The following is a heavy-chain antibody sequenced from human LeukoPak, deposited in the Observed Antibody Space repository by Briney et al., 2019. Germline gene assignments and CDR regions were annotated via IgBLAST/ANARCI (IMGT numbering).Heavy chain of an antibody. CDR3: ARGYCSGGSCYSVENWFDP. V-gene: IGHV1-69*05. Sequence: SVKVSCKASGGTFSSYAISWVRQAPGQGLEWMGGIIPIFGTANYAQKFQGRVTITTDESTSTAYMELSRLRSEDTAVYYCARGYCSGGSCYSVENWFDPWGQGTLVTVSS. J-gene: IGHJ5*02. CDR2: IIPIFGTA. D-gene: IGHD2-15*01. CDR1: GGTFSSYA.